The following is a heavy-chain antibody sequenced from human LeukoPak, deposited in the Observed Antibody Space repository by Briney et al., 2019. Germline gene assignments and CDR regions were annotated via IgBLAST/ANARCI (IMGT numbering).Heavy chain of an antibody. V-gene: IGHV3-30*04. CDR1: GFTFSSYA. CDR2: ISYDGSNK. Sequence: GRSLRLSCAASGFTFSSYAMHWVRQAPGKGLEWVAVISYDGSNKYYADSVKGRFTISRDNSKNTLYLQMNSLRVEDSAMYYCVKRLTLGDLSIKGAFALWGQGTMVTVAS. D-gene: IGHD3-16*02. J-gene: IGHJ3*01. CDR3: VKRLTLGDLSIKGAFAL.